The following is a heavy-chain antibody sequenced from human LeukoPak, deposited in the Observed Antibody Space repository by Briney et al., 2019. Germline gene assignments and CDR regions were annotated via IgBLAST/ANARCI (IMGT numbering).Heavy chain of an antibody. J-gene: IGHJ6*03. CDR2: IKQEGSEK. D-gene: IGHD3-10*01. CDR1: GFTLSSYW. Sequence: GGPLRLPCAASGFTLSSYWMSGVRQAPGKGLEGVANIKQEGSEKYYVDCVRRRFTISRDNAKNSLYPQMNSARAENASEYYCAREARGVYYYYLDVWGKGTTVTVSS. CDR3: AREARGVYYYYLDV. V-gene: IGHV3-7*01.